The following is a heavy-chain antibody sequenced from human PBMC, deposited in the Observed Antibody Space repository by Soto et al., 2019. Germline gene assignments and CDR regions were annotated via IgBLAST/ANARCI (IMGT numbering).Heavy chain of an antibody. CDR3: ARVEGRFYYGMDV. CDR2: IYHSGSA. Sequence: QVQLQESGPGLVKPSGTLSLTCAVSGGSISSSNCWSWVRQPPGKGLEWIGEIYHSGSANYNPSLKSRVTISVDKSKNQFSLKLSSVTVADTAVYYCARVEGRFYYGMDVWGQGTTVTVSS. J-gene: IGHJ6*02. V-gene: IGHV4-4*02. CDR1: GGSISSSNC.